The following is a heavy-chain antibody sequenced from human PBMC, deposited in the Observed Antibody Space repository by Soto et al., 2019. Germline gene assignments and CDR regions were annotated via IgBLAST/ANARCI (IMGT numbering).Heavy chain of an antibody. D-gene: IGHD3-22*01. CDR1: GFTFISYG. J-gene: IGHJ4*02. CDR3: AKDLTTYYYDSSGYYPGLDY. V-gene: IGHV3-30*18. Sequence: GGSLRLSCAASGFTFISYGMHWVRQAPGKGLEWVAVISYDGNNKYYADSVKGRFTISRDNSKNTLYLQMNSQRAEDTAVYYCAKDLTTYYYDSSGYYPGLDYWGQGTLVTVSS. CDR2: ISYDGNNK.